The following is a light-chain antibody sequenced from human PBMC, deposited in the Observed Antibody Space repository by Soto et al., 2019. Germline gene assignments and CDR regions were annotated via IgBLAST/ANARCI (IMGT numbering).Light chain of an antibody. V-gene: IGKV3-20*01. J-gene: IGKJ1*01. CDR2: GAS. CDR3: QQYDSSPRT. Sequence: EVVLTQSPGTLSLSPGERATLSCRASQSVSSRSLAWYQQKPGQAPRLLISGASSRAADIPDRFSGSGSGTDFTLTINRLEPEDFAVYYCQQYDSSPRTFGQGTKVAIK. CDR1: QSVSSRS.